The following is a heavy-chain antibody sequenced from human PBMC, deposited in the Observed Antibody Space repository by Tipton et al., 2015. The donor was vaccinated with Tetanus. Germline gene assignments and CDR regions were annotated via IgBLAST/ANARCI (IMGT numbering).Heavy chain of an antibody. CDR3: ARAEEGRTDIVVVPAAFGMDV. CDR2: INHSGST. Sequence: TLSLTCAVYGGSFSGYYWSWIRQPPGKGLEWIGEINHSGSTNYNPSLKSRVTISVDTPKNQFSLKLSSVTAADTAVYYCARAEEGRTDIVVVPAAFGMDVWGQGTTVTVSS. CDR1: GGSFSGYY. J-gene: IGHJ6*02. D-gene: IGHD2-2*01. V-gene: IGHV4-34*01.